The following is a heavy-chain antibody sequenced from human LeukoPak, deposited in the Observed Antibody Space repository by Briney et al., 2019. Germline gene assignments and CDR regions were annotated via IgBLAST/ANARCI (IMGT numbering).Heavy chain of an antibody. CDR2: IFYSGKT. Sequence: PSETLSLTCTVSNGSMTSNSYYWAWVRQPPGKGLEWIGTIFYSGKTYYSASLKSRVTVSLDTSKKNFSLRLSSVTAADTAVYYCARLWIVATWFDAWGQGALVTVSS. CDR3: ARLWIVATWFDA. CDR1: NGSMTSNSYY. V-gene: IGHV4-39*02. J-gene: IGHJ5*02. D-gene: IGHD2-2*03.